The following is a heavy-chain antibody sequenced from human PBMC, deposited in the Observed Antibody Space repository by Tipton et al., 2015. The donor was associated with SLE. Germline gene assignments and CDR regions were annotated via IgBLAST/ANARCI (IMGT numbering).Heavy chain of an antibody. CDR3: ASWAWGGYFDY. CDR2: IYYTGNT. Sequence: TLSLTCTVSGGSISSYYWSWIRQPPGRGLEWIGYIYYTGNTNYNPSLKSRVTMSVDTSKSQFSLKLTFVSAADTAVYYCASWAWGGYFDYWGQGTPVTVSS. D-gene: IGHD3-16*01. CDR1: GGSISSYY. J-gene: IGHJ4*02. V-gene: IGHV4-59*01.